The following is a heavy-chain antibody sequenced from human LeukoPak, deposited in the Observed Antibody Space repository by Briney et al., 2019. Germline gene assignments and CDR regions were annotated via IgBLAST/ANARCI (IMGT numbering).Heavy chain of an antibody. CDR2: INSDGSST. D-gene: IGHD6-13*01. V-gene: IGHV3-74*01. Sequence: GGSLRLSCAASGFTLSSYWMHWVRQAPGKGLVWVSRINSDGSSTSYADSVKGRFTISRDNAKNTLYLQMNSLRAEDTAVCYCARDIKAAGLNPNAFDIWGQGTMVTVSS. CDR3: ARDIKAAGLNPNAFDI. CDR1: GFTLSSYW. J-gene: IGHJ3*02.